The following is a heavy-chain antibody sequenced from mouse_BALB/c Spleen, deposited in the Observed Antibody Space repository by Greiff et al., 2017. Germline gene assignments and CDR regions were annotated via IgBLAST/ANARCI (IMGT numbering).Heavy chain of an antibody. CDR1: GFTFSSYA. V-gene: IGHV5-6-5*01. CDR3: ARGGNKDY. J-gene: IGHJ2*01. D-gene: IGHD2-1*01. Sequence: EVKLMESGGGLVKPGGSLKLSCAASGFTFSSYAMSWVRQTPEKRLEWVASISSGGSTYYPDSVKGRFTISRDNARNILYLQMSSLRSEDTAMYYCARGGNKDYWGQGTTLTVS. CDR2: ISSGGST.